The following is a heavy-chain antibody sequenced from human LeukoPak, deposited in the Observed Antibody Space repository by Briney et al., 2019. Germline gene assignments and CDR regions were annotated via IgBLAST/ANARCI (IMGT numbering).Heavy chain of an antibody. Sequence: GGSLRLSCAASGFTFSSYAMHWVRQAPGKGLEWVAVISYDGSNKYYADPVKGRFTISRDNSKNTLYLQMNSLRAEDTAVYYCASPRSAAGIMGNYFDYWGQGTLVTVSS. CDR3: ASPRSAAGIMGNYFDY. J-gene: IGHJ4*02. V-gene: IGHV3-30*04. D-gene: IGHD6-13*01. CDR2: ISYDGSNK. CDR1: GFTFSSYA.